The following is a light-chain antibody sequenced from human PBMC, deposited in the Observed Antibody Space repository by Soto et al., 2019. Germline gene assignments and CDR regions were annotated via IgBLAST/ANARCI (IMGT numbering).Light chain of an antibody. CDR3: QQRRTWPVT. CDR2: DAS. CDR1: QSVSSY. J-gene: IGKJ1*01. Sequence: EIVLTQSPATLSLSPGERATLSCRASQSVSSYLAWYQQKPGQAPRLLIYDASNRATGIPARFSGSGSGTDFTLTISSLEPEDFAVYYCQQRRTWPVTFGQGTKVEIK. V-gene: IGKV3-11*01.